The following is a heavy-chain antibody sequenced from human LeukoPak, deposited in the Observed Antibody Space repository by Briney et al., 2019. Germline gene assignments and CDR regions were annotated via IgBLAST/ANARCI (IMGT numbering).Heavy chain of an antibody. CDR3: ARRPLCSRTSCRRFDY. CDR2: INHSGST. Sequence: PSETLSLTCAVYGGSFSGYYWSWIRQPPGKGLEWIGEINHSGSTNYNPSLKSRVTISVDTSKNQFSLKLSSVTAAGTAVYYCARRPLCSRTSCRRFDYWGQGTLVTVSS. D-gene: IGHD2-2*01. J-gene: IGHJ4*02. CDR1: GGSFSGYY. V-gene: IGHV4-34*01.